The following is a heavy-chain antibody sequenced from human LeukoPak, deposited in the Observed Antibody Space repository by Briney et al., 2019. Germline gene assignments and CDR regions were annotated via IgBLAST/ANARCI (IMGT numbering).Heavy chain of an antibody. Sequence: PSETLSLTCTVSGASISSYYWSWIRQPPGKGLEWIGYFYYSGSTNYNPSLKSRVTISVDTSKNQFSLKLSSVTAADTAVYYCARHFGVTGAFDIWGQGTMVTVSS. CDR2: FYYSGST. V-gene: IGHV4-59*08. CDR1: GASISSYY. D-gene: IGHD3-3*01. CDR3: ARHFGVTGAFDI. J-gene: IGHJ3*02.